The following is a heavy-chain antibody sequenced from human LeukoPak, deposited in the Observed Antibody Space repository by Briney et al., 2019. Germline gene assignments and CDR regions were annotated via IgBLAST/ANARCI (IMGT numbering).Heavy chain of an antibody. Sequence: GGSLRLSCAASGFTFSQYGMNWVRQAPGKGLEWVAVISFDGNDNYYADSVKGRFTISRDNSESDLFLQMNSLRTEDTALYYCAKARLPTNNWYSDSFDSWGQGTLVTVS. V-gene: IGHV3-30*18. CDR3: AKARLPTNNWYSDSFDS. CDR2: ISFDGNDN. CDR1: GFTFSQYG. D-gene: IGHD1-7*01. J-gene: IGHJ3*01.